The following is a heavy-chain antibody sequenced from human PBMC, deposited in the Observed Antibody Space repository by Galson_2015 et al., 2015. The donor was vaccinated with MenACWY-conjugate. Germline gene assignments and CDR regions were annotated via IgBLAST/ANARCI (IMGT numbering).Heavy chain of an antibody. CDR1: GFTLSHYW. CDR2: INEDGSQI. Sequence: SLRLSCAGSGFTLSHYWLSWVRQAPGKGLEWLANINEDGSQIYYMDSVKGRFTISRDDAKNSLYLQMNSLRAEDTAVYYCARDRGGPVAGERGPANYWGQGALVTVSS. CDR3: ARDRGGPVAGERGPANY. D-gene: IGHD6-19*01. V-gene: IGHV3-7*03. J-gene: IGHJ4*02.